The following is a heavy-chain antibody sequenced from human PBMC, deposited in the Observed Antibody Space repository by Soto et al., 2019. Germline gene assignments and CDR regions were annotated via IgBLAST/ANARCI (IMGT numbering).Heavy chain of an antibody. CDR3: ARNGTYSSSLSQYAGMDV. J-gene: IGHJ6*02. D-gene: IGHD1-26*01. CDR1: GGTFDNVI. Sequence: QVQLVQSGAEVKEPGSSVRVSCKASGGTFDNVIMTWVRQTPGQGLEWMWWFVPMLGTPTYAEKFKGRVTIYATGSTSTMYMEVTSLRAADTAIYDCARNGTYSSSLSQYAGMDVCGQGTTVTVSS. CDR2: FVPMLGTP. V-gene: IGHV1-69*01.